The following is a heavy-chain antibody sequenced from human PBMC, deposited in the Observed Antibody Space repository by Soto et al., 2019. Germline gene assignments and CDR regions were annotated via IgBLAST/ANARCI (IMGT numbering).Heavy chain of an antibody. CDR3: TRSEVGDCMDV. CDR2: VNPNNGNT. D-gene: IGHD2-21*02. V-gene: IGHV1-8*01. Sequence: QAQLEQSGAEAKKPGASVRVSCKASEDTFANYDIIWVRQAAGQGLEWMGWVNPNNGNTGYAPKFQGTVTITRDTSTRTAYLEMSGRRSDDTAVYYCTRSEVGDCMDVWGRGTTVIVSS. J-gene: IGHJ6*01. CDR1: EDTFANYD.